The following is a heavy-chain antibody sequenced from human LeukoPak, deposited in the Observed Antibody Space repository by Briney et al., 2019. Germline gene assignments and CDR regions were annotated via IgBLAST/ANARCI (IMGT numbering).Heavy chain of an antibody. D-gene: IGHD6-19*01. CDR1: GFTFDDYA. CDR2: ISWNSGSI. Sequence: GGSLRLSCAASGFTFDDYAMHWVRQAPGKGLEWVSGISWNSGSIGCADSVKGRFTISRDNAKNSLYLQMNSLRAEDTALYYCAKGLRSNRAVAGTDFWGQGTLVTVSS. V-gene: IGHV3-9*01. CDR3: AKGLRSNRAVAGTDF. J-gene: IGHJ4*02.